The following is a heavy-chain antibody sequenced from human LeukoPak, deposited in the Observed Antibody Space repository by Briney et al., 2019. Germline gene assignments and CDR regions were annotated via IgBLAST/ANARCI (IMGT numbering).Heavy chain of an antibody. J-gene: IGHJ4*02. CDR2: INPSSGDT. CDR1: GYTFTDYY. V-gene: IGHV1-2*02. CDR3: ARANFLYCSSTTCLFDY. Sequence: PLASVKVSCKASGYTFTDYYLHWVRQAPGQGFEWMGWINPSSGDTNYAQKFQGRVTMTRDTSISTAHMEMSRLRSDDTAVYYCARANFLYCSSTTCLFDYWGQGTLVTVSS. D-gene: IGHD2-2*01.